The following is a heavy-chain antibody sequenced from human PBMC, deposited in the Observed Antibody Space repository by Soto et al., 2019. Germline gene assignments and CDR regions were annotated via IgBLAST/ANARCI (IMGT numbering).Heavy chain of an antibody. J-gene: IGHJ6*02. CDR3: ARSWSGSTSVRVDV. V-gene: IGHV3-9*01. CDR2: ISWDGYSI. CDR1: GFTFDDHV. Sequence: EVQLVESGGGLVHPGRSLRLSCVASGFTFDDHVMHWVRQVPGKGLEWVGHISWDGYSIGYGGSVRGRFTISRDNAKNTLYLQMNSLRPEDTALYYCARSWSGSTSVRVDVWGQGTTVTVSS. D-gene: IGHD3-3*01.